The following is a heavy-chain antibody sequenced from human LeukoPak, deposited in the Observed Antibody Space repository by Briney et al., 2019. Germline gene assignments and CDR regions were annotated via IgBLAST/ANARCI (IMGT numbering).Heavy chain of an antibody. D-gene: IGHD3-22*01. Sequence: SETLSLTCAVYGGSFSGYYWSWIRQPPGKGLEWIGEINHSGSTNYNPSLKSRVTISVDTSKHQFSLKLSSVTAADTAVCYCARVTDSSGYYYGPNEYWGQGTLVTVSS. CDR2: INHSGST. J-gene: IGHJ4*02. CDR1: GGSFSGYY. V-gene: IGHV4-34*01. CDR3: ARVTDSSGYYYGPNEY.